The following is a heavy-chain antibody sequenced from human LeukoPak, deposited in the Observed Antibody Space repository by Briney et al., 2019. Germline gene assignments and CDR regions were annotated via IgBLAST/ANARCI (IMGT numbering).Heavy chain of an antibody. Sequence: PGGSLRLSCVVSGFTFSNAWMSWVRQAPGKGLEWVSFIITSSSYTKYADSVKGRSTISRDNAKNSLFLQMNSLRADDTAVYYCARTKYYGSGPESFDYWGQGTLVTVSS. CDR3: ARTKYYGSGPESFDY. J-gene: IGHJ4*02. V-gene: IGHV3-11*03. CDR2: IITSSSYT. D-gene: IGHD3-10*01. CDR1: GFTFSNAW.